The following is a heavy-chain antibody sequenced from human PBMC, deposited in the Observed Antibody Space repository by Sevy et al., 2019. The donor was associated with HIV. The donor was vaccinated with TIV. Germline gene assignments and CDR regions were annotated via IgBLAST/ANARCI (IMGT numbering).Heavy chain of an antibody. V-gene: IGHV3-74*01. J-gene: IGHJ6*03. D-gene: IGHD3-10*01. CDR1: GFTFSSYW. CDR3: ASGCYGSGSYYNQYYMDV. CDR2: INSDGSST. Sequence: GGSLRLSCAASGFTFSSYWMHWVRQAPGKGLVWVSRINSDGSSTSYADSVKGRFTISRDNAKNTLYLQMNSLRAEDTAVYYCASGCYGSGSYYNQYYMDVWGTGTTVTVSS.